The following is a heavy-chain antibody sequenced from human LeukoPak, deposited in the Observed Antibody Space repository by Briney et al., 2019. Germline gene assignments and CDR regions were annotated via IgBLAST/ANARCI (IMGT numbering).Heavy chain of an antibody. D-gene: IGHD3-10*01. CDR2: IWYDGSNK. CDR3: AKPRGFGELFFDY. Sequence: GGSLRLSCAASGFTLSIYGMHWVRQVPGKGLEWVAVIWYDGSNKYYADSVKGRFTISRDNSKNTLYLQMNSLRAEDTAVYYCAKPRGFGELFFDYWGQGTLVTVSS. CDR1: GFTLSIYG. J-gene: IGHJ4*02. V-gene: IGHV3-33*06.